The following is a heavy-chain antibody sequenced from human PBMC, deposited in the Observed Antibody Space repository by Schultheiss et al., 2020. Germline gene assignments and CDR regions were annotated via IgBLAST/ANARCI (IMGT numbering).Heavy chain of an antibody. V-gene: IGHV3-48*02. Sequence: GESLKISCAASGFTFSSYSMNWVRQAPGKGLEWVSYISSSSSTIYYADSVKGRFTISRDNAKNSLYLQMNSLRDEDTAVYYCARDGSSGWYEVNWFDPWGQGTLVTVPS. CDR3: ARDGSSGWYEVNWFDP. CDR1: GFTFSSYS. J-gene: IGHJ5*02. CDR2: ISSSSSTI. D-gene: IGHD6-19*01.